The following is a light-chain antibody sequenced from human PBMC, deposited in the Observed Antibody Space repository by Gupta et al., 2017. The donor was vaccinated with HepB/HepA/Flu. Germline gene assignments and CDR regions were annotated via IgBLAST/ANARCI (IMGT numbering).Light chain of an antibody. CDR2: GVS. V-gene: IGLV2-14*03. CDR1: NNDIGAYNY. Sequence: HSPLTPPAPVSGSPGQSITISCTGTNNDIGAYNYVSWYQQHPGKAPKLVIYGVSNRPSGVSFRFSGSKSGNTASLTISGLQAEDEADYYCSSYSTRRTPVFGGGARLTVL. CDR3: SSYSTRRTPV. J-gene: IGLJ3*02.